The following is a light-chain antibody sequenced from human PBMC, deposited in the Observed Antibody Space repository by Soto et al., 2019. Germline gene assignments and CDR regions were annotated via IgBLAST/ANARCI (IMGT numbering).Light chain of an antibody. CDR2: DAS. CDR3: QHRRTWPLT. CDR1: QSVNNY. Sequence: EIVLTQSPATLSLSPGERATLSCRASQSVNNYLAWYQQKPGQAPRLLIYDASNRATGIPARFSGSGSGTDFTLTISSLDPEDFALYYSQHRRTWPLTFGGGTKVEIK. V-gene: IGKV3-11*01. J-gene: IGKJ4*01.